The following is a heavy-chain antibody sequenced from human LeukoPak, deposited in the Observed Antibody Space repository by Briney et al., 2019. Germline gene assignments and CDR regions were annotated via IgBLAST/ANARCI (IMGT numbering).Heavy chain of an antibody. CDR3: ARDIVVVVEGFDYGMDV. CDR1: GGSISSGDYY. D-gene: IGHD2-15*01. Sequence: PSQTLSLTCTVSGGSISSGDYYWSWIRQPPGKGLEWIGYIYYSGSTYYNPSLKSRVTISVDTSKNQFSLKLSSVTAADTAVYYCARDIVVVVEGFDYGMDVWGQGTTVTVSS. V-gene: IGHV4-30-4*01. CDR2: IYYSGST. J-gene: IGHJ6*02.